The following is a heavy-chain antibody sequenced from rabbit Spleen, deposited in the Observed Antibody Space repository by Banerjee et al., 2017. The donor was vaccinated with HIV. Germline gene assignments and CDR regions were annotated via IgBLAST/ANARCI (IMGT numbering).Heavy chain of an antibody. CDR1: GFTLSSYY. CDR2: IDPVFGIT. D-gene: IGHD1-1*01. Sequence: QLEESGGGLVKPEGSLKLSCKASGFTLSSYYMNWVRQAPGKGLEWIGYIDPVFGITYYANWVNGRFSISRENAQNTVFLQMTSLTAADTATYFCAREDVGGSVSLWGQGTLVTVS. CDR3: AREDVGGSVSL. V-gene: IGHV1S7*01. J-gene: IGHJ3*01.